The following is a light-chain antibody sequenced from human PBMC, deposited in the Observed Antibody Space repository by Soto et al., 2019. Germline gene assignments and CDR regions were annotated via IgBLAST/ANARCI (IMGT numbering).Light chain of an antibody. CDR1: SSDVGGYSF. CDR2: QDT. J-gene: IGLJ1*01. Sequence: QSVLTQPPSASGSPGQSVTISCTGTSSDVGGYSFVSWYQQHPGTAPKLIIYQDTKRPPGVPDRFSGSKSGNTASLTVSGLQAEDESDYYCSSYAGRTLYVFGTGTKVTVL. CDR3: SSYAGRTLYV. V-gene: IGLV2-8*01.